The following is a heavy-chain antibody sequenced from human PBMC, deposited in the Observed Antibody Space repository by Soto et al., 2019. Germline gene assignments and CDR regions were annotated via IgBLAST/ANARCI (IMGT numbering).Heavy chain of an antibody. CDR3: ASPPVAATYYYGMDV. Sequence: SVKVSCKASGGSFSSYAISWVRQAPGQGLEWMGGIIPIFGTANYAQKFQGRVTITADESTSTAYMELSSLRSEDTAVYYCASPPVAATYYYGMDVWGQGTTVTVSS. CDR2: IIPIFGTA. CDR1: GGSFSSYA. D-gene: IGHD1-26*01. J-gene: IGHJ6*02. V-gene: IGHV1-69*13.